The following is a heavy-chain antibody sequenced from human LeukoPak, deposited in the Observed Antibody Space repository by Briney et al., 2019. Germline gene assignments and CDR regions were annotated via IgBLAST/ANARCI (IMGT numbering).Heavy chain of an antibody. CDR1: GGSISRHH. D-gene: IGHD2-8*02. Sequence: SETLSLTCSVSGGSISRHHWSLIRQPPGKGLEWIEYINYSGATNYNPSLKSRVTTSVDTSKNLVSLKLNSVTAADTARYYCARDSLATTGISFHYWGQGTLVAVSS. V-gene: IGHV4-59*11. CDR2: INYSGAT. CDR3: ARDSLATTGISFHY. J-gene: IGHJ4*02.